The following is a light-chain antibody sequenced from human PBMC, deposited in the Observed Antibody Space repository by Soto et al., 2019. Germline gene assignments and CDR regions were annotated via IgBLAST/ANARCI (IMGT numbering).Light chain of an antibody. Sequence: EIVLTQSPVTLSLSPGERATLSCRASQSVGSFLAWYQHKPGQPPRLLIYDVSNRAAGIPARFSGSGSGTDFTLTISSLEPEDFAVYYCQHYGRSPPWTFGQGTKVEIK. CDR1: QSVGSF. CDR3: QHYGRSPPWT. V-gene: IGKV3-11*01. CDR2: DVS. J-gene: IGKJ1*01.